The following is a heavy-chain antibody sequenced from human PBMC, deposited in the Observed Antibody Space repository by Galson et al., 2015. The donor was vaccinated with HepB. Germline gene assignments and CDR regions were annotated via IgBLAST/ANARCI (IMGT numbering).Heavy chain of an antibody. CDR3: VREYHGGTFDF. D-gene: IGHD1-1*01. V-gene: IGHV1-46*01. CDR2: IYPSAGNT. Sequence: SVKVSCKASGYTFTNYYIHWVRQAPGQGLEWMGIIYPSAGNTDYTRKFQGRVTMTRDTSTSTVYVELSSLTSDDTAVYYCVREYHGGTFDFWGQGTMVTVCS. J-gene: IGHJ3*01. CDR1: GYTFTNYY.